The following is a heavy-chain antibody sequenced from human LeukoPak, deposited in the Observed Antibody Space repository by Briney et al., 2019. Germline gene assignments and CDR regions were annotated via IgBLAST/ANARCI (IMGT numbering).Heavy chain of an antibody. CDR1: GGSISSYY. V-gene: IGHV4-59*01. D-gene: IGHD1-26*01. CDR2: IYYSGST. J-gene: IGHJ4*02. Sequence: SETLSLTCTVSGGSISSYYWSWIRQPPGKGLEWIGYIYYSGSTNYNPSLKSRVTISVDTSKNQFSLKLSSVTAADTAVYYCARLERAGSYYFGGYFDYWGQGTLVTVSS. CDR3: ARLERAGSYYFGGYFDY.